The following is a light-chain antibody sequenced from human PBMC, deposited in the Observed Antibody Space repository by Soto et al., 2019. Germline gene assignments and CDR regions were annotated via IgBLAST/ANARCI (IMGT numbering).Light chain of an antibody. CDR1: QGIRND. J-gene: IGKJ5*01. Sequence: AIQMTQSPSSLSASVVDRVTITFRASQGIRNDLGWYQQKPGKAPKLLIYAASSLQSGVPSRFSGSGSGTDFTLTISSLQPEDFATYYCQHFRSFPITFGQGTRLEIK. CDR3: QHFRSFPIT. V-gene: IGKV1-6*01. CDR2: AAS.